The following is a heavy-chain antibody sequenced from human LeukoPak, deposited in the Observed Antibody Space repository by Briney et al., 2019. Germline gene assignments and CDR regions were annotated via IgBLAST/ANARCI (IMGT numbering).Heavy chain of an antibody. CDR1: GFTFSSYG. D-gene: IGHD6-19*01. Sequence: GGSLRLSCAASGFTFSSYGMHWVRQAPGEGLVWGSCISFGGSDATCVDSVKGRFTTSRDNAKNTLHLQMDSPTVADTAVYCAVSNWMAPWGQGPLVTASS. CDR2: ISFGGSDA. V-gene: IGHV3-74*01. CDR3: VSNWMAP. J-gene: IGHJ5*02.